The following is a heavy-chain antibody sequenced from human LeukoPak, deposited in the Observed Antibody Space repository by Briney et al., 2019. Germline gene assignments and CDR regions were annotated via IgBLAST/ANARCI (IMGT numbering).Heavy chain of an antibody. V-gene: IGHV3-48*03. CDR1: GFTFSSYE. Sequence: PGGSLRLSCVASGFTFSSYEMNWVRQAPGKGLEWVSYISSSGSTIYYADSVKGRFTISRDNAKNSLYLQMNSLRAEDTAVYYCAREEATTVRGVSDYWGQGTLVTVSS. J-gene: IGHJ4*02. CDR2: ISSSGSTI. D-gene: IGHD3-10*01. CDR3: AREEATTVRGVSDY.